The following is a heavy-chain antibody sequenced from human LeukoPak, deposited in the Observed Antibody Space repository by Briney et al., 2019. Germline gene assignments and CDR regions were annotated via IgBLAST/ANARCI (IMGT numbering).Heavy chain of an antibody. D-gene: IGHD6-13*01. Sequence: PGGSLRLSCAASGFTFSGYEMHWVRQAPGKGLEWVSSISTRGSTIYYADSVKGRFTFSRDNARTSLYLQMNSLRAEDTAVYYCAKATYASSWNLYFDYWGQGTLVTVSS. CDR3: AKATYASSWNLYFDY. J-gene: IGHJ4*02. V-gene: IGHV3-48*03. CDR2: ISTRGSTI. CDR1: GFTFSGYE.